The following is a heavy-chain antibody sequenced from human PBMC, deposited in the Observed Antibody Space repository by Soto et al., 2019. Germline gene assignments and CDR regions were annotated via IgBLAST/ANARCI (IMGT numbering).Heavy chain of an antibody. V-gene: IGHV6-1*01. CDR1: GDSVSSDGVT. J-gene: IGHJ4*02. D-gene: IGHD2-2*01. CDR3: VRLIGNSWLDQ. CDR2: TYYRSRWYN. Sequence: PSQTLSLTCVISGDSVSSDGVTWTWIRQSPTRGLEWLGRTYYRSRWYNDYAVSVKSRISINPDTSKNQFSLQLDSLTPEDTAVYFCVRLIGNSWLDQRGQGTLVTVS.